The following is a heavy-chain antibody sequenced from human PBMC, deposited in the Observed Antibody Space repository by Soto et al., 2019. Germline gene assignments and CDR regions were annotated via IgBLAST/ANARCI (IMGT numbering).Heavy chain of an antibody. Sequence: GGSLRLSCAASGFTFFSYTMNWVRQAPGKGLEWVATIGSDGNYTYYADSVKGRFTISRDNAKNLLYLEMNSVRGEDTALYYCARDYRQFDSWGQGTLVTVSS. D-gene: IGHD4-4*01. J-gene: IGHJ4*02. CDR3: ARDYRQFDS. CDR2: IGSDGNYT. V-gene: IGHV3-21*01. CDR1: GFTFFSYT.